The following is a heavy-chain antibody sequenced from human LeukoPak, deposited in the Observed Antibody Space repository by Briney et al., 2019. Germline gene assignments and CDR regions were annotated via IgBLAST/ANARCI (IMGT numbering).Heavy chain of an antibody. CDR2: IHSSGST. V-gene: IGHV4-39*07. CDR1: GGSISSSSYY. D-gene: IGHD6-13*01. Sequence: SEALSLTCTVSGGSISSSSYYWGWIRQPPGKGLEWIAYIHSSGSTSYNPSLKSRVTISVDTSKNEFSLKLTSVNAADTAVYYCARDRPGGSSLDYWGQGTLVTVSS. CDR3: ARDRPGGSSLDY. J-gene: IGHJ4*02.